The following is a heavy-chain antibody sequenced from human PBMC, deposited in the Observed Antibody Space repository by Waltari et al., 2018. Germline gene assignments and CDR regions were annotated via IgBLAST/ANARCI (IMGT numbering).Heavy chain of an antibody. V-gene: IGHV4-38-2*01. Sequence: QVQLQESGPGLVKPSETLSLTCAVSGYSISSGYYWGWIRQPPGKGLGWIGSIYHSGGTYYNPSLKSRVTISVDTSKNQFSLKLSSVTAADTAVYYCACTLAVAGPFDYWGQGTLVTVSS. CDR2: IYHSGGT. CDR3: ACTLAVAGPFDY. D-gene: IGHD6-19*01. J-gene: IGHJ4*02. CDR1: GYSISSGYY.